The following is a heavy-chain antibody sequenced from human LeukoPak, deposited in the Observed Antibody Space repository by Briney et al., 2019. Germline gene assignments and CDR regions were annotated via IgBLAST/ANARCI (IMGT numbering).Heavy chain of an antibody. Sequence: GGSQRLSCAASGFTFSSYAMSWVHQAPGKGLEWVSAISGSGGSTYYADSVKGRFTISRDNAKNSLYLQMNSLRDEDTAVYYCARDRLRITMVRGVQPRSWFDPWGQGTLVTVSS. J-gene: IGHJ5*02. CDR1: GFTFSSYA. CDR3: ARDRLRITMVRGVQPRSWFDP. V-gene: IGHV3-23*01. D-gene: IGHD3-10*01. CDR2: ISGSGGST.